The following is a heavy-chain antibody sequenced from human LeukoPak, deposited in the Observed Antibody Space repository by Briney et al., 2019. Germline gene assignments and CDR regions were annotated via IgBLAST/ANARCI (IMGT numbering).Heavy chain of an antibody. Sequence: PSETLSLTCTVSGGSISSGGYYRSWIRQHPGKGLEWIGYIYYSGSTYYNPSLKSRVTISVDTSKNQFSLKLSSVTAADTAVYYCARVSMATQGFTGYWGQGTLVTVSS. CDR2: IYYSGST. CDR3: ARVSMATQGFTGY. CDR1: GGSISSGGYY. J-gene: IGHJ4*02. D-gene: IGHD5-24*01. V-gene: IGHV4-31*03.